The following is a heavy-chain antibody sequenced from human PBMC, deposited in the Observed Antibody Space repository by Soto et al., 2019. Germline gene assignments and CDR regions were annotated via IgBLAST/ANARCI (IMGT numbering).Heavy chain of an antibody. V-gene: IGHV1-46*03. CDR1: GYTFTSYY. CDR3: ARDKSFRGVNDYFDY. CDR2: INPSGGSA. D-gene: IGHD3-10*01. J-gene: IGHJ4*02. Sequence: ASVKVSCKASGYTFTSYYMHWVRQAPGQGLEWMGIINPSGGSASYAQKFQGRVTMTRDTSTSTVYMELSSLRSEDTAAYYCARDKSFRGVNDYFDYWGQGTLVTVSS.